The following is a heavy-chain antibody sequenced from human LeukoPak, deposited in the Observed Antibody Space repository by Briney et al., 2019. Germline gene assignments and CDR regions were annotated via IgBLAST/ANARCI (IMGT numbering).Heavy chain of an antibody. CDR1: GFTFSNYW. Sequence: TGGSLRLSCAASGFTFSNYWMSWVRQAPGKGLEWVANIKQDGNEKYYVDSMKGRFTISRDNAKNSLYLQMNSLRAEDTAVYYCASGYNYGYLFDYWGQGTLVTVSS. CDR3: ASGYNYGYLFDY. CDR2: IKQDGNEK. D-gene: IGHD5-18*01. V-gene: IGHV3-7*01. J-gene: IGHJ4*02.